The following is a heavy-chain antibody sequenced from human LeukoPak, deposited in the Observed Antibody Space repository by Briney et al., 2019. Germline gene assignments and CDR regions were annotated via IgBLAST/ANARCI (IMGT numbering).Heavy chain of an antibody. CDR2: IRYDGSNK. CDR3: ASPALTKITIFGVVNTPY. Sequence: GGSLRLSCAASGFTFSSYGMHWVRQAPAKGLEWVAFIRYDGSNKYYADSVTGRFTISRDNSKNTLYLQMNSLRAEDTAVYYCASPALTKITIFGVVNTPYWGQGTLVTVSS. CDR1: GFTFSSYG. D-gene: IGHD3-3*01. J-gene: IGHJ4*02. V-gene: IGHV3-30*02.